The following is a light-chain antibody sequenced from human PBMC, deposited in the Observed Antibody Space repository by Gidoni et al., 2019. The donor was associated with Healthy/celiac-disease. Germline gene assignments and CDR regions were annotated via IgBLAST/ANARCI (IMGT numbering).Light chain of an antibody. CDR1: QSVSSSY. V-gene: IGKV3-20*01. Sequence: EIVLTQPPGTLSLSPGERATLSCRASQSVSSSYLAWDQQTPGQAPRLLIYGASSRATGIPDRFSGSGSGTDFTLTISRLEPEDFAVYYCQQYGSSPRTFGQGTKVEIK. CDR3: QQYGSSPRT. J-gene: IGKJ1*01. CDR2: GAS.